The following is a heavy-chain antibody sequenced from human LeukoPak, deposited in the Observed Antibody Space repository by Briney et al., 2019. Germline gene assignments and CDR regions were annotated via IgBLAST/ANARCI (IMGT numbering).Heavy chain of an antibody. V-gene: IGHV3-21*01. J-gene: IGHJ4*02. Sequence: GGSLTLSCAASGFTFSSYSMNWVRQAPGKGLEWVSSISSSSSYIYYADPVKGRFTISRDNAKNSLYLQMTSLRAEDTAVYYCARPLSSGSPQGLPTSPHLDYWGQGTLVTVSS. CDR3: ARPLSSGSPQGLPTSPHLDY. CDR2: ISSSSSYI. CDR1: GFTFSSYS. D-gene: IGHD3-10*01.